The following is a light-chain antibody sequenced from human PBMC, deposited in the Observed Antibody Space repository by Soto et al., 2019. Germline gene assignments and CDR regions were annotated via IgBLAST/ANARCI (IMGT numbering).Light chain of an antibody. V-gene: IGKV3-15*01. Sequence: VITQSPTTLSFAPRERATLSCRARSCVGKYLAWYQQMPGQAHRLLIYDASSRATGVPARFSGSGSATQFTLTISSLQSEDFGLYYCHQYHKSRVAFGGGTKVDIK. CDR3: HQYHKSRVA. J-gene: IGKJ4*02. CDR2: DAS. CDR1: SCVGKY.